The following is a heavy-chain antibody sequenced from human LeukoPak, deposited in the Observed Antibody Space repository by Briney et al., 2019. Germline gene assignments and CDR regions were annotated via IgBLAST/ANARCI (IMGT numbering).Heavy chain of an antibody. Sequence: GGSLRLSCAASGFTFSNYAVNWVRQAPGKGLEWVSAISGGGDFIYYAESVKGRFTISRDNSKSTVYLQVNSLRAEDTAIYYCAKVAGSSLSRARFDYWGPGTLVTVSS. V-gene: IGHV3-23*01. CDR2: ISGGGDFI. D-gene: IGHD6-6*01. CDR3: AKVAGSSLSRARFDY. CDR1: GFTFSNYA. J-gene: IGHJ4*02.